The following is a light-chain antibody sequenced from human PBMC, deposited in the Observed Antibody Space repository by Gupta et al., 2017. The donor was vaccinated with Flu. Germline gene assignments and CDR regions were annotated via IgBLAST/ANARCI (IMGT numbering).Light chain of an antibody. CDR3: RQYLQARWT. J-gene: IGKJ1*01. Sequence: DIVMTQSPLSLPVTPGEPASISCRSNQSLLHSNAYNYLDWYLQKPGQSPQLLIYLGSNRASGVPDRFSGSGSGTDFTLKISRVEAEDVGIYYCRQYLQARWTFGQGTKVEIK. V-gene: IGKV2-28*01. CDR2: LGS. CDR1: QSLLHSNAYNY.